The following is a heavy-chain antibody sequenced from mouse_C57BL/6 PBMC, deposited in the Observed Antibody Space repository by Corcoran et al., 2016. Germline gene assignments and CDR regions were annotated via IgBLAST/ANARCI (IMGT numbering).Heavy chain of an antibody. CDR1: GYTFTDYY. V-gene: IGHV1-19*01. D-gene: IGHD1-1*02. Sequence: EVQLQQSGPVLVKPGASVKMSCKASGYTFTDYYMNWVKQSHGKSLEWIGVINPYNGGTSYNQKFKGKATLTVDKSSSTAYMELNSLTSEDSAVYYCARLHYGSSYYFDYWVQGTTLTVSS. J-gene: IGHJ2*01. CDR2: INPYNGGT. CDR3: ARLHYGSSYYFDY.